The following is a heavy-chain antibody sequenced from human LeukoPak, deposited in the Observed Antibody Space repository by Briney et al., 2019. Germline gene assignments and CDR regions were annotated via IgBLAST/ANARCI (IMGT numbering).Heavy chain of an antibody. D-gene: IGHD2-2*01. V-gene: IGHV3-23*01. J-gene: IGHJ6*02. CDR3: AKGSPAARLYYYYGMDV. CDR2: ISGSGGST. Sequence: GGSLRLSCAASGFTFSSYAMSWVRQAPGKGLEWVSAISGSGGSTYYADSVKGRFTISRDNSKNTLYLQMNSLRAEDTAVYYCAKGSPAARLYYYYGMDVWGQGTTVTVSS. CDR1: GFTFSSYA.